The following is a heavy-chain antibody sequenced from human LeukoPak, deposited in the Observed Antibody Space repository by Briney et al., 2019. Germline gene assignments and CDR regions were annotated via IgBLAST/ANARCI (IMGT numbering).Heavy chain of an antibody. D-gene: IGHD3/OR15-3a*01. CDR3: AKDLFLFFGDT. Sequence: GGSLRLSCAASGFTFTSYPMNWVRQAPGKGLEWVATIASDGFMAYYADTLKGRFVISRDNSQQTIYLQMNSLRADDTAVYYCAKDLFLFFGDTRGQGTLVTVSS. CDR1: GFTFTSYP. CDR2: IASDGFMA. V-gene: IGHV3-23*01. J-gene: IGHJ5*02.